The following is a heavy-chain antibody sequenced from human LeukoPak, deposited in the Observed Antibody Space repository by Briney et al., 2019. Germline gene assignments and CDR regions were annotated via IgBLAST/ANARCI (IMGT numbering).Heavy chain of an antibody. Sequence: GGSLRLSCAASGFTVSSNYMSWVRQAPGKGLEWVSVMFTNGETNYADSVKGRFTISRDSFKNTLYLQMSSLRAEDTAVYFCARRHYDRTGYYYVDWDQGTLVTVSS. D-gene: IGHD3-22*01. CDR1: GFTVSSNY. V-gene: IGHV3-66*04. CDR2: MFTNGET. J-gene: IGHJ4*02. CDR3: ARRHYDRTGYYYVD.